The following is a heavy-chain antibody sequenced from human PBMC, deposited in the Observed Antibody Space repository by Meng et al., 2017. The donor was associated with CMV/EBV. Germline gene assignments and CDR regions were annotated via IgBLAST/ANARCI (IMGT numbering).Heavy chain of an antibody. CDR2: IYYSGST. Sequence: QLQLTQWRPALVKSSNTLSLTCTVSGGSISSGSYYWSWIRQPPGKGLEWIGDIYYSGSTYYNPSLKSRVTISVDTSKNQFYLKLSSVTAADTAVYYCDRVMGPNRTPYYFDYWGQGTLVTVSS. J-gene: IGHJ4*02. D-gene: IGHD1-14*01. CDR1: GGSISSGSYY. V-gene: IGHV4-30-4*08. CDR3: DRVMGPNRTPYYFDY.